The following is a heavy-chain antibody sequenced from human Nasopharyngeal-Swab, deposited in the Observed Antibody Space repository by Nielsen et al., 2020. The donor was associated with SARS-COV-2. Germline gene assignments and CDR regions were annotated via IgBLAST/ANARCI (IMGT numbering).Heavy chain of an antibody. CDR3: ARDPDGGNVWEDAFDI. V-gene: IGHV3-30-3*01. Sequence: GGSLRLSCAASGFTFSSYAMHWVRQAPGKGLEWVAVISYDGNNKYYADSVKGRFTISRDNSKNTLYLQMNSLGAEDTAVYYCARDPDGGNVWEDAFDIWGQGTMVTVSS. CDR2: ISYDGNNK. CDR1: GFTFSSYA. D-gene: IGHD4-23*01. J-gene: IGHJ3*02.